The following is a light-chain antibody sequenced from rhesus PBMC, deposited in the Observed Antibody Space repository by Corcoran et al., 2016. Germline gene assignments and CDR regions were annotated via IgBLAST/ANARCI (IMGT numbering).Light chain of an antibody. Sequence: DIQMSQSPSSLSASVGDRVSITCRASQGISSYLNWYQQKPGKAPTILIYYASTLASGVPSRFSGSGSGTDFTLTISSLQPEDFATYYCQQGDSSPYSFGQGTKVEIK. CDR2: YAS. CDR3: QQGDSSPYS. CDR1: QGISSY. J-gene: IGKJ2*01. V-gene: IGKV1-32*02.